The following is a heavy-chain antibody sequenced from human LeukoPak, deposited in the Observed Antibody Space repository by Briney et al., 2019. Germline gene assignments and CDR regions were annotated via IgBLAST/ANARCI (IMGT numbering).Heavy chain of an antibody. CDR1: GYTFTGYY. CDR2: INPNSGGT. CDR3: ARDKYYYYYMDV. Sequence: GASVKVSCKASGYTFTGYYMHWVRQAPGQGLEWMGWINPNSGGTDYAQKFQGRVTMSRDTSISTAYMELSRLRSDDTAVYYCARDKYYYYYMDVWGKGTTVTVSS. V-gene: IGHV1-2*02. J-gene: IGHJ6*03.